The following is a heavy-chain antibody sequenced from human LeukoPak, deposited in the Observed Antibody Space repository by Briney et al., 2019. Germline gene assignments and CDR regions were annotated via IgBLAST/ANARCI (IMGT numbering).Heavy chain of an antibody. J-gene: IGHJ4*02. CDR2: INSNTGGT. CDR3: ARDQEGFDY. Sequence: ASVKVSCKASGYTFSGYYMHWVRQAPGQGLEWMGRINSNTGGTIYAQKFQGRVTMTRDTSISTAYMEVSRLISDDTAVYYCARDQEGFDYWGQGTLVTVSS. CDR1: GYTFSGYY. V-gene: IGHV1-2*06.